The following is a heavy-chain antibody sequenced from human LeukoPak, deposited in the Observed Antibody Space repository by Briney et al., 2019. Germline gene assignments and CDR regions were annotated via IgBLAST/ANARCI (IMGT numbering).Heavy chain of an antibody. Sequence: SETLSLTCTVSGGSISSYYWSWIRQPAGKGLEWIGRIYTSGSTNYNPSLKSRVTMSVDTSKKQFSLKLSSVTAADTAVYYCARDRGIAARPFRFDPWGQGTLVTVSS. D-gene: IGHD6-6*01. CDR1: GGSISSYY. J-gene: IGHJ5*02. CDR3: ARDRGIAARPFRFDP. CDR2: IYTSGST. V-gene: IGHV4-4*07.